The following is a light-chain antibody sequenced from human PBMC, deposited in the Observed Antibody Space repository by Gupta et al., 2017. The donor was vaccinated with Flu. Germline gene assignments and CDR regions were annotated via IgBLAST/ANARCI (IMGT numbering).Light chain of an antibody. CDR2: WAS. CDR1: QNIFYSSNNKNY. Sequence: NCRSSQNIFYSSNNKNYLAWYRQKPGQPPELLITWASTRESGVPDRFSGGGSGTDFTLTISSLQAEDVAVYYCQQYDSSPPTFGQGTRVEIK. CDR3: QQYDSSPPT. V-gene: IGKV4-1*01. J-gene: IGKJ1*01.